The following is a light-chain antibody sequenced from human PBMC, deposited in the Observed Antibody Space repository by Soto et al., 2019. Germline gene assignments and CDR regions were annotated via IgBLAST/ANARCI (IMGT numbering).Light chain of an antibody. CDR3: QQYGSSRLT. CDR1: QSVTYSY. CDR2: GAS. V-gene: IGKV3-20*01. Sequence: EIVLTQSPGTLSLSPGERATLSCRASQSVTYSYLAWYQQKPGQAPRLLIYGASSRATGIPDRFSGSGSGTDFTLTISKLEPEDFAVYYCQQYGSSRLTFGGGTKVEIK. J-gene: IGKJ4*01.